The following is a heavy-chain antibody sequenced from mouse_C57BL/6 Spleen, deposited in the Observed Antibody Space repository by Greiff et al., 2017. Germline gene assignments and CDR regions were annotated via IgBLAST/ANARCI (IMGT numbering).Heavy chain of an antibody. V-gene: IGHV1-62-2*01. CDR2: FYPGSGSI. Sequence: QVQLQQSGAELVKPGASVKLSCKASGYTFTEYTIHWVKQRSGQGLEWIGWFYPGSGSIKYNEKFKDKATLTANKSSSTVYMELSRLTSEDSAVYFCARHEERLYYGYANAMDYWGQGTSVTVSS. J-gene: IGHJ4*01. CDR1: GYTFTEYT. CDR3: ARHEERLYYGYANAMDY. D-gene: IGHD2-2*01.